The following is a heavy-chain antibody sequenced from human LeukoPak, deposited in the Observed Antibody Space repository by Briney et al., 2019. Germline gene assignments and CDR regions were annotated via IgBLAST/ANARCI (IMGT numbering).Heavy chain of an antibody. D-gene: IGHD6-13*01. V-gene: IGHV4-31*03. CDR3: ARRETGAYSSSWYFDY. Sequence: SETLSLTCTVSGDSISRGGYYWSWIRQHPGKGLEWIGYIENNENTYYNPTLKSRLTISVDTAKNQFSLKLSSVPAAATAVYYCARRETGAYSSSWYFDYWGQGTLVTVSS. CDR2: IENNENT. CDR1: GDSISRGGYY. J-gene: IGHJ4*02.